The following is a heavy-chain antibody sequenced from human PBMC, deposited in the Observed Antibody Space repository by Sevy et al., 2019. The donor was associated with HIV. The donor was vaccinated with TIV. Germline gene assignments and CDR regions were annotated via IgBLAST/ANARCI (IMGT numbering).Heavy chain of an antibody. Sequence: GGSLRLSCAASGFTFSSYDMHWVRQAPGKGLEWVAVIWYDGSNKYYADSVKGRFTISRDNSKNTLYLQMNSLRAEDTAVYYCAREYSSGWNNYYYGMDVWGQGTTVTVSS. J-gene: IGHJ6*02. D-gene: IGHD6-19*01. CDR3: AREYSSGWNNYYYGMDV. CDR2: IWYDGSNK. V-gene: IGHV3-33*01. CDR1: GFTFSSYD.